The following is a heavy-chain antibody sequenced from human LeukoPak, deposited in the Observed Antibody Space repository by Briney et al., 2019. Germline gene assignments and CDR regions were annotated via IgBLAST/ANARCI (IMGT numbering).Heavy chain of an antibody. D-gene: IGHD5-24*01. CDR1: GGSISSYY. CDR3: ARESGDGYNPRFDP. J-gene: IGHJ5*02. CDR2: IYTSGST. Sequence: PSETLSLTCTVSGGSISSYYWSWIRRSAGKGQEWIGRIYTSGSTNYNPSLKSRVTMSLDTSKNQLSLKLSSVTAADTAVYYCARESGDGYNPRFDPWGQGTLVTVSS. V-gene: IGHV4-4*07.